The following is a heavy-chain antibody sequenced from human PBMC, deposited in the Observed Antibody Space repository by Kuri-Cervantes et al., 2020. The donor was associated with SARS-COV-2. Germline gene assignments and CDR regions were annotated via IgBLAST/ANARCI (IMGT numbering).Heavy chain of an antibody. CDR3: ARPTIFGVSPDAFDI. CDR2: FDPEDGET. V-gene: IGHV1-24*01. CDR1: GYTLTELS. D-gene: IGHD3-3*01. J-gene: IGHJ3*02. Sequence: ASVKVSCKVSGYTLTELSMHWVRQAPGKGLEWMGGFDPEDGETIYAQKFQGRVTMTEDTSTDTAYMELSSLRSEDTAVYYCARPTIFGVSPDAFDIWGQGTMVTVSS.